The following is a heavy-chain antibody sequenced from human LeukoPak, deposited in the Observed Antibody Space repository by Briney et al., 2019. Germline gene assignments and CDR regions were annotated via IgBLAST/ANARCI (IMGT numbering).Heavy chain of an antibody. CDR3: ARDPRIVAVPAADYNWFDP. D-gene: IGHD2-2*01. CDR1: GYTFTSYG. Sequence: ASVKVSCKASGYTFTSYGISWVRQAPGQGLEWMGWISAYNGNTNYAQKLQGRVTMTTDTSTSTAYMELRSLRSDDTAVYYCARDPRIVAVPAADYNWFDPWGQGTLVTVSS. J-gene: IGHJ5*02. CDR2: ISAYNGNT. V-gene: IGHV1-18*01.